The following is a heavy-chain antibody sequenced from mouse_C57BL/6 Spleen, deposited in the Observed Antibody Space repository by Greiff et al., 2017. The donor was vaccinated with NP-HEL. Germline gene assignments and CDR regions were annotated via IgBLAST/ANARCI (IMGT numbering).Heavy chain of an antibody. D-gene: IGHD1-1*01. CDR1: GYSFTGYY. J-gene: IGHJ2*01. CDR3: ARVIWHYYGSTLDY. CDR2: INPSTGGT. Sequence: EVQLQQSGPELVKPGASVKISCKASGYSFTGYYMNWVKQSPEKSLEWIGEINPSTGGTTYNQKFKAKATLTVDKSSSTAYMQLKSLTSEDSAVYYCARVIWHYYGSTLDYWGQGTTLTVSS. V-gene: IGHV1-42*01.